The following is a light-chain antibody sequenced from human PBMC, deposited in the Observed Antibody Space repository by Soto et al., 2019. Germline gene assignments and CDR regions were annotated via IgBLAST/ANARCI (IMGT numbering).Light chain of an antibody. J-gene: IGKJ1*01. V-gene: IGKV3-20*01. CDR2: DAS. CDR1: QSVSRSY. Sequence: IVLTQYPGTLSLSPGERATLSCGASQSVSRSYLAWYQQKPGQAPRLLIYDASNRVTGTPARFSGSGSGTVFTLTISRMEPEDFAVYYCQQYGSSWTFGQGTKVDIK. CDR3: QQYGSSWT.